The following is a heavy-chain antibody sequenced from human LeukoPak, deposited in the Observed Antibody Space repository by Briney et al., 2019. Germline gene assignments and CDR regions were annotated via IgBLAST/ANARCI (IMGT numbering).Heavy chain of an antibody. Sequence: ASVKVSCKASGYTFTGYYMYWVRQAPGQGLEWMGWINPNSGGTNYAQKFQGRVTMTRDTSISTAYMELSRLRSDDTAVYYCARDLPEEYQLQHTQFDYWGQGTLVTVSS. CDR2: INPNSGGT. D-gene: IGHD2-2*01. J-gene: IGHJ4*02. CDR1: GYTFTGYY. V-gene: IGHV1-2*02. CDR3: ARDLPEEYQLQHTQFDY.